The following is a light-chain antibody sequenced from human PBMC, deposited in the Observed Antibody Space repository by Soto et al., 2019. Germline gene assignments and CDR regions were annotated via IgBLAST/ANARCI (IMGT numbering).Light chain of an antibody. CDR2: AAS. Sequence: DIQMTQSPSSLSASVGDTVTITCRASQSISSYLNWYQQKPGKAPKLLIYAASSLQSGVPSRFSGSGSGTDFTLTISRLQPEDSATYYCQQSYSTPITFGQATRLEIK. J-gene: IGKJ5*01. CDR1: QSISSY. V-gene: IGKV1-39*01. CDR3: QQSYSTPIT.